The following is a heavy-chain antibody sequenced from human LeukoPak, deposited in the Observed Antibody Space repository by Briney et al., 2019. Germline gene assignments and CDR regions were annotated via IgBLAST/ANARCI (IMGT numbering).Heavy chain of an antibody. V-gene: IGHV4-59*01. CDR2: IYYSGRT. CDR1: GGSISSYY. Sequence: SETLSLTCTVSGGSISSYYWSWIRQPPGKGLEWIGYIYYSGRTNYNPSLKSRVTISVDTSKNQFSLKLSSVTAADTAVYYCARGGMYRYSYGSPFDYWGQGTLVTVSS. J-gene: IGHJ4*02. CDR3: ARGGMYRYSYGSPFDY. D-gene: IGHD5-18*01.